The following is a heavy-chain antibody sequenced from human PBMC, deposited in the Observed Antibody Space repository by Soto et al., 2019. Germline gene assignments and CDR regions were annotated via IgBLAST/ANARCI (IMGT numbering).Heavy chain of an antibody. D-gene: IGHD6-6*01. CDR3: ARGSFSSSSSWFDP. V-gene: IGHV4-31*03. Sequence: PSETLSLTCTVSGGSISSDANFWSWIRQLPGRGLEWIGYISYTGRTYYTPSLSSRLTISLDTSKNLFSLRLSAVTAADTAVYFCARGSFSSSSSWFDPWGQGTLVTVSS. J-gene: IGHJ5*02. CDR1: GGSISSDANF. CDR2: ISYTGRT.